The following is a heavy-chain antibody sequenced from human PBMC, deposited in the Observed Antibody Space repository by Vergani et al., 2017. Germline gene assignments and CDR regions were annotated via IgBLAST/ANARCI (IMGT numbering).Heavy chain of an antibody. CDR1: GFTFSDSY. D-gene: IGHD4-17*01. CDR2: ISSSGSTI. CDR3: AKALDYGDYVSWFDP. J-gene: IGHJ5*02. Sequence: QVQLVESGGGLVKPGGSLRLSCAASGFTFSDSYMSWIRQAPGKGLEWVSYISSSGSTIYYAESVKGRFTISMDNAKNSLYLQLNSLRAEDTALYYCAKALDYGDYVSWFDPWGQGTLVTVSS. V-gene: IGHV3-11*01.